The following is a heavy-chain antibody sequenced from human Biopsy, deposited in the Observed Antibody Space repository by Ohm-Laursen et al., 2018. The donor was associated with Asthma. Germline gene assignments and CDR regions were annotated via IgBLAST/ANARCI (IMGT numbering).Heavy chain of an antibody. D-gene: IGHD1-20*01. CDR3: ARITSANYYYDMDV. CDR1: GGSISSGGFS. J-gene: IGHJ6*02. CDR2: MFHRGTT. Sequence: SQTLSLTCAVSGGSISSGGFSWTWIRQPPGKGLEWIGYMFHRGTTHYNPSLTSRVTISLDSSKNQLSLKLTSVTAADTAVYYCARITSANYYYDMDVWGQGTTVTVSS. V-gene: IGHV4-30-2*01.